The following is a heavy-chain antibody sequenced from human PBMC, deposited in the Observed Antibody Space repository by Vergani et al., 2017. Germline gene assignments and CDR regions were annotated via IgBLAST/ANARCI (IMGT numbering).Heavy chain of an antibody. CDR2: ISYDGSNK. J-gene: IGHJ6*02. CDR3: ARWRRMATILFSGDV. CDR1: GFTFSSYA. V-gene: IGHV3-30-3*01. D-gene: IGHD5-24*01. Sequence: QVQLVESGGGVVQPGRSLRLSCAASGFTFSSYAMPWVRQAPGKGLEWVAVISYDGSNKYYADSVKGRFTISRDNSKNTLYLQMNSLRAEDTAVYYCARWRRMATILFSGDVWGQGTTVTVSS.